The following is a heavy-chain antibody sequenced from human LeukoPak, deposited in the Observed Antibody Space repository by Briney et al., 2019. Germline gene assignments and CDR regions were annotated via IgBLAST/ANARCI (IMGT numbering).Heavy chain of an antibody. V-gene: IGHV1-24*01. J-gene: IGHJ6*01. CDR1: GYTLTELS. Sequence: ASVKVSCKVSGYTLTELSMHWVRQAPGKGLEWMGGFDPEDGETIYAQKFQGRVTMTKDTSTATAYMELSSLRSEDTAVYYCATPAGLQYYDFWSGLGVWGKGTKVTVSP. CDR3: ATPAGLQYYDFWSGLGV. CDR2: FDPEDGET. D-gene: IGHD3-3*01.